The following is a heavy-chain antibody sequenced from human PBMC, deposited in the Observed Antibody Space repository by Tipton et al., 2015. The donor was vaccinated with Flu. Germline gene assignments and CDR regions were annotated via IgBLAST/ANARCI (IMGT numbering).Heavy chain of an antibody. CDR3: VRVRGIAVPGPWLPP. V-gene: IGHV5-51*01. D-gene: IGHD6-19*01. Sequence: QLVQSGGEVKKPGESLKISCKGSGYTFSDFWVAWVRQMPGKGLQWMGIVYPRDSDTRYNPSFQGHVTISADRSVSTAYLQWSSLKASDSAIYYCVRVRGIAVPGPWLPPWGQGTVVSVSS. CDR1: GYTFSDFW. CDR2: VYPRDSDT. J-gene: IGHJ5*02.